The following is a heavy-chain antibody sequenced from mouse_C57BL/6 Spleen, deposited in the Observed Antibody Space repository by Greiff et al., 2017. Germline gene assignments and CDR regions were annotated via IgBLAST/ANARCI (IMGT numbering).Heavy chain of an antibody. CDR1: GYSFTDYN. D-gene: IGHD5-5*01. J-gene: IGHJ4*01. V-gene: IGHV1-39*01. Sequence: VQLQQSGPELVKPGASVKISCKASGYSFTDYNMNWVKQSNGKSLEWIGIINPNYGTTSYNQKFKGKATLTVDQSSSTAYMQLNSLTSEDSAVYYCARFDNYLHYYAMDYWGQGTSVTVSS. CDR2: INPNYGTT. CDR3: ARFDNYLHYYAMDY.